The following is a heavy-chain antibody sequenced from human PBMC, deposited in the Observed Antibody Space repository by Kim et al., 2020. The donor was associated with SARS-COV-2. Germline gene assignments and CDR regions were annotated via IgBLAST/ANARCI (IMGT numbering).Heavy chain of an antibody. CDR3: RRGGILDYYYYMDV. D-gene: IGHD1-26*01. V-gene: IGHV4-30-4*01. CDR1: GGSISSGDYY. J-gene: IGHJ6*03. Sequence: SETLSLTCTVSGGSISSGDYYWSWIRQPPGKGLEWIGYIYYSGSTYYNPSLKSRVTISVDTSKNQFSLKLSSVTAADTAVYYCRRGGILDYYYYMDVWGKGTTVTVSS. CDR2: IYYSGST.